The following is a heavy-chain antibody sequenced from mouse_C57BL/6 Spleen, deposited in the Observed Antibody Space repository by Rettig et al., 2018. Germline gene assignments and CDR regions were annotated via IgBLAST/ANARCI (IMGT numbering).Heavy chain of an antibody. CDR2: IYPGDGDT. Sequence: QVQLQQSGPELVKPGASVKISCKASGYAFSSSWMNWVKQRPGKGLEWIGRIYPGDGDTNYNGKFKGKATLTADKSSSTAYMQLSSLTSEDSAVYFCARIRGLRWYFDVWGTGTTVT. J-gene: IGHJ1*03. D-gene: IGHD2-4*01. CDR1: GYAFSSSW. CDR3: ARIRGLRWYFDV. V-gene: IGHV1-82*01.